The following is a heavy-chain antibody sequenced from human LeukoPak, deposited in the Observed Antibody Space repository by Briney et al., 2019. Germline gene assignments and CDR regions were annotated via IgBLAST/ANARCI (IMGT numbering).Heavy chain of an antibody. V-gene: IGHV4-4*07. CDR1: GGSISSYY. J-gene: IGHJ4*02. D-gene: IGHD1-26*01. CDR3: ARGLVGALDY. CDR2: IYTSGST. Sequence: SETLSLTCTVSGGSISSYYWSWIRQPAGKGLEWIGRIYTSGSTNYNPSLKSRVTMSVDTSKNQFSLKLSSVAAEDTALYHCARGLVGALDYWGQGTLVTVSS.